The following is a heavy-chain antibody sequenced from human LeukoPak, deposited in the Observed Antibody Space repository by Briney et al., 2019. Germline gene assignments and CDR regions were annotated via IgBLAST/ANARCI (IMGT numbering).Heavy chain of an antibody. J-gene: IGHJ4*02. CDR3: ARGVKDWDYFDY. D-gene: IGHD3/OR15-3a*01. Sequence: ASETLSLTCTVSGGSISSYYWSWIRQPPGKGLEWIGCIYYSGSTNYNPSLKSRVTISVDTSKNQFSLKLSSVTAADTAVYYCARGVKDWDYFDYWGQGTLVTVSS. CDR1: GGSISSYY. CDR2: IYYSGST. V-gene: IGHV4-59*01.